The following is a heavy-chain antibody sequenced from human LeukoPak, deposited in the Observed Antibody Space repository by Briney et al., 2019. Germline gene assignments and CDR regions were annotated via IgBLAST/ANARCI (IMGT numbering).Heavy chain of an antibody. D-gene: IGHD1-1*01. CDR3: AREIITSTIDWFDP. CDR1: GGSISTYY. Sequence: PSETLSLTCSVSGGSISTYYWSWIRQPAGKGLEWIGRIYTSGSTNYNPSLKSRVTMSVDTSKNQFSLKLSSVTAADTAVYYCAREIITSTIDWFDPWGQGTLVTVSS. J-gene: IGHJ5*02. CDR2: IYTSGST. V-gene: IGHV4-4*07.